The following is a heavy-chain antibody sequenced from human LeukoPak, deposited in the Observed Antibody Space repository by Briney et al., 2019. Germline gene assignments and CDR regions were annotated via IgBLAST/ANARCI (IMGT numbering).Heavy chain of an antibody. CDR1: GYSFTGYY. Sequence: GASVKVSCKASGYSFTGYYIHWVRQAPGQGLEWMGFINPHSGDTTYAQKFQGRVTMTRDTSISTAYMELSRLRSDDTAVYYCARGCGGDCYRPNNDAFDIWGQGTMVTVSS. D-gene: IGHD2-21*02. V-gene: IGHV1-2*02. J-gene: IGHJ3*02. CDR3: ARGCGGDCYRPNNDAFDI. CDR2: INPHSGDT.